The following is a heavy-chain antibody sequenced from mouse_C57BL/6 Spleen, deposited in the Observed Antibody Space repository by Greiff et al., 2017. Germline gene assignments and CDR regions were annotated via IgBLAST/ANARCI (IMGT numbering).Heavy chain of an antibody. CDR2: IWTGGGT. CDR1: GFPLTSYA. V-gene: IGHV2-9-1*01. CDR3: ARNDYDGGYAMDY. D-gene: IGHD2-4*01. J-gene: IGHJ4*01. Sequence: VKLMESGPGLVAPSQSLSITCTVSGFPLTSYAISWVRQPPGKGLEWLGVIWTGGGTNYNSALKSRLSISKDNSKSQVFLKMNSLQTDDTARYYCARNDYDGGYAMDYWGQGTSVTVSS.